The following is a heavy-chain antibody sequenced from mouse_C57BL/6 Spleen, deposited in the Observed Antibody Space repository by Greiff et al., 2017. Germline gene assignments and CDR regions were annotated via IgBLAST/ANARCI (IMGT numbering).Heavy chain of an antibody. D-gene: IGHD1-1*01. Sequence: QVQLKESGAELARPGASVKLSCKASGYTFTSYGISWVKQRTGQGLEWIGEIYPRSGNTYYNEKFKGKATLTADKSSSTAYMELRSLTSEDSAVYVCACGAYDGYYYAMDYWGQGTSVTVSS. J-gene: IGHJ4*01. CDR2: IYPRSGNT. CDR3: ACGAYDGYYYAMDY. CDR1: GYTFTSYG. V-gene: IGHV1-81*01.